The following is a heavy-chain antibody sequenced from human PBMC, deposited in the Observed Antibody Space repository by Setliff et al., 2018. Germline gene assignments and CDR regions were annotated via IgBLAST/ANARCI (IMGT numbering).Heavy chain of an antibody. V-gene: IGHV3-21*01. CDR1: GFTFTAYT. J-gene: IGHJ4*02. D-gene: IGHD2-21*01. Sequence: PGGSLRLSCAASGFTFTAYTMNWVRQAPGQGLEWVASIDTSSYWIYYADSVKGRFAISRDNAENSLYLQMNSLRAEDTAVYYCARSESCGGTHCSPYDYWGQGTLVTVSS. CDR2: IDTSSYWI. CDR3: ARSESCGGTHCSPYDY.